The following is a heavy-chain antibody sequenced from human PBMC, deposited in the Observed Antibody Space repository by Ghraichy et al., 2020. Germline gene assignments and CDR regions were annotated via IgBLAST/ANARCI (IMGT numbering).Heavy chain of an antibody. CDR1: GFTFSSYA. CDR2: ISGSGGST. Sequence: GGSLRLSCAASGFTFSSYAMSWVRQAPGKGLEWVSAISGSGGSTYYADSVKGRFTISRDNSKNTLYLQMNSLRAEDTALYYCAKTSRYCSGGSCYGHWYFDLWGRGTLVTVSS. J-gene: IGHJ2*01. D-gene: IGHD2-15*01. CDR3: AKTSRYCSGGSCYGHWYFDL. V-gene: IGHV3-23*01.